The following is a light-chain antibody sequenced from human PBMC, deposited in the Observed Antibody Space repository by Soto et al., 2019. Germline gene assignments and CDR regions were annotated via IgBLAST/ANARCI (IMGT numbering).Light chain of an antibody. CDR2: EGS. Sequence: QSALTQPASVSGCPGQSIAISCTGTSSDVRSDNLVSWYQQHPGKAPKLMIYEGSKRPSGVSNRFSGSKSGNTASLTISGLQAEDEADYYCCSYAGSSTLVVFGGGTKLTVL. V-gene: IGLV2-23*01. CDR3: CSYAGSSTLVV. CDR1: SSDVRSDNL. J-gene: IGLJ2*01.